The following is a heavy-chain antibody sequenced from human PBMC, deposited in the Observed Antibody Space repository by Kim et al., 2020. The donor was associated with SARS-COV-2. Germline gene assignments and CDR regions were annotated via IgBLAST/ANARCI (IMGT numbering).Heavy chain of an antibody. CDR3: ARHGSSSPQGWFDP. D-gene: IGHD6-13*01. Sequence: SETLSLTCTVSGGSISSSSYYWGWIRQPPGKGLEWIGSIYYSGSTYYNPSLKSRVTISVDTSKNQFSLKLSSVTAADTAVYYCARHGSSSPQGWFDPWGQGTLVTVSS. J-gene: IGHJ5*02. CDR2: IYYSGST. CDR1: GGSISSSSYY. V-gene: IGHV4-39*01.